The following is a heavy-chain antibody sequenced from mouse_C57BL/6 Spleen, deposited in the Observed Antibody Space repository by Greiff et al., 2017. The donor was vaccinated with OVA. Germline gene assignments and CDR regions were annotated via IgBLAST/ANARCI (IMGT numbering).Heavy chain of an antibody. Sequence: VQLQQPGAELVKPGASVKMSCKASGYTFTSYWITWVKQRPGQGLEWIGDIYPGSGSTNYNEKFKSKATLTVDTSSSTAYMQLNSLTSEDSAVYYCASDPGGSSYDYAMDYWGQGTSVTVSA. D-gene: IGHD1-1*01. V-gene: IGHV1-55*01. CDR1: GYTFTSYW. CDR2: IYPGSGST. CDR3: ASDPGGSSYDYAMDY. J-gene: IGHJ4*01.